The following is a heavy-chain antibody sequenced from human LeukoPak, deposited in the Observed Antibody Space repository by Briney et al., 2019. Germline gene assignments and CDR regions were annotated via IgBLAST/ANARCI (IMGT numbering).Heavy chain of an antibody. Sequence: GGSLRLSCAASGFTFSSYAMSWVRQAPGKGLEWVSAISGSGGSTYYADSVKGRFTVSRDNSKNTLYLQTNSLRAEDTAVYYCAKVRTYGSGSYYPTDYYYYGMDVWGQGTTVTVSS. V-gene: IGHV3-23*01. J-gene: IGHJ6*02. D-gene: IGHD3-10*01. CDR2: ISGSGGST. CDR3: AKVRTYGSGSYYPTDYYYYGMDV. CDR1: GFTFSSYA.